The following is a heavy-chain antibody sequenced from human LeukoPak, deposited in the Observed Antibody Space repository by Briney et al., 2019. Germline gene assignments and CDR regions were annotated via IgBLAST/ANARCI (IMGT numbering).Heavy chain of an antibody. J-gene: IGHJ3*02. D-gene: IGHD3-3*01. CDR3: ARREMSGDPDAFDI. CDR2: IYPSDSDT. V-gene: IGHV5-51*01. Sequence: GESLKISCKGSGYSFTTYWIAWVRQMPGKGLEWMGIIYPSDSDTRYSPSFQGQVTISADKSISTAYLQWSSLKASDTAMYYCARREMSGDPDAFDIWGQGTMVTVSS. CDR1: GYSFTTYW.